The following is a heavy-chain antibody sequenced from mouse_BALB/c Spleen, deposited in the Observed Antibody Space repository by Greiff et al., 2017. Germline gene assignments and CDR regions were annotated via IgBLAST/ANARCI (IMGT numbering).Heavy chain of an antibody. J-gene: IGHJ4*01. CDR2: ISYDGSN. D-gene: IGHD2-4*01. CDR1: GYSITSGYY. Sequence: EVQLVESGPGLVKPSQSLSLTCSVTGYSITSGYYWNWIRQFPGNKLEWMGYISYDGSNNYNPSLKNRISITRDTSKNQFFLKLNSVTTEDTATYYCARGWITNAMDYWGQGTSVTVSS. V-gene: IGHV3-6*02. CDR3: ARGWITNAMDY.